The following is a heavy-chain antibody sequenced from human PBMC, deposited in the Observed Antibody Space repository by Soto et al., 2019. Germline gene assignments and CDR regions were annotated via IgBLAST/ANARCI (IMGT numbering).Heavy chain of an antibody. Sequence: QVQLVESGAEVKKLGDSVKVSCKASGYTFTDYGISWVRQAPGQGLEWMGWISGYNGNTKYAQKFQGRVTMTTDTPTNTAYTELRSLRSDDTAVYYCAREREYYYDSSGNYYYHYGLDVWGQGTTDIVS. J-gene: IGHJ6*02. CDR3: AREREYYYDSSGNYYYHYGLDV. D-gene: IGHD3-22*01. V-gene: IGHV1-18*04. CDR1: GYTFTDYG. CDR2: ISGYNGNT.